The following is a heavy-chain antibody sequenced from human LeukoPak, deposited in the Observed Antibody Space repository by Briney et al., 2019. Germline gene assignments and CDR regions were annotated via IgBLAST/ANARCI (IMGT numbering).Heavy chain of an antibody. D-gene: IGHD6-13*01. Sequence: GGSLRLSCAASEFTFTSYELNWVRQAPGKGLEWVSYISSSGNTISYADSVKGRFTISRDNAKNSLYLQMNSLRDEDTAVYYCARDHYSRNDHWGQGTLVTVSS. CDR2: ISSSGNTI. CDR3: ARDHYSRNDH. J-gene: IGHJ4*02. CDR1: EFTFTSYE. V-gene: IGHV3-48*03.